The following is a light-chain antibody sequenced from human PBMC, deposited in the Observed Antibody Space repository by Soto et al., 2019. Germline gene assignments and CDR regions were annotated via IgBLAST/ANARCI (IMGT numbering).Light chain of an antibody. CDR2: DVS. Sequence: QSALTQPASVSGSPGQSITISCIGASSVLGDYNYVSWYQQHPGKAPKLMIYDVSSRPSGVSDRFSGSKSGNTASLTISGLQAEDEADYYCTSYTTTGTYVFATGTKLTVL. CDR3: TSYTTTGTYV. J-gene: IGLJ1*01. CDR1: SSVLGDYNY. V-gene: IGLV2-14*03.